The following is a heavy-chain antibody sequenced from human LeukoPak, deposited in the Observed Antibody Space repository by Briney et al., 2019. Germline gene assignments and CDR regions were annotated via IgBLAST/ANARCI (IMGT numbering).Heavy chain of an antibody. V-gene: IGHV1-3*01. J-gene: IGHJ5*02. Sequence: ASVKVSCKASGYTFTTYALTWVRQAPGQRLEWMGWINVGNGNTKSSQKFQGRVTITRDMSASTAYMELSSLRSEDTAVYYCAIGLGYGVFDPWGQGTLVTVSS. CDR1: GYTFTTYA. CDR2: INVGNGNT. D-gene: IGHD6-13*01. CDR3: AIGLGYGVFDP.